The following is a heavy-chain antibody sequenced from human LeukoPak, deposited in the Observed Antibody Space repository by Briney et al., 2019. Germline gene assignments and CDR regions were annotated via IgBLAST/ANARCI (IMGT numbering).Heavy chain of an antibody. CDR3: ARSGPIDY. CDR1: GFTFSSYG. J-gene: IGHJ4*02. V-gene: IGHV3-7*01. Sequence: GGSLRLSCAASGFTFSSYGMHWVRQAPGKGLEWVAYIKQDGSEKHYVDSMKGRFTISRDNAKNSLYLQMNSLRAEDTAVYYCARSGPIDYWGQGTLVTVSP. CDR2: IKQDGSEK. D-gene: IGHD6-25*01.